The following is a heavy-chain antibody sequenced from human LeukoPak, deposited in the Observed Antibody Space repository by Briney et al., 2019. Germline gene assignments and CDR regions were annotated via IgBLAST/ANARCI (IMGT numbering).Heavy chain of an antibody. CDR2: IYYSGST. J-gene: IGHJ4*02. CDR1: SGSISSNNYY. CDR3: ARRGSRSGYFREFDY. D-gene: IGHD3-22*01. Sequence: KTSETLCLTCTVSSGSISSNNYYRAWIRQPPGKGLEWIGSIYYSGSTYYNPSLKSRVTISVDTSKIQFSLKLSSVTAADTAVYYCARRGSRSGYFREFDYWGQGTLVTVSS. V-gene: IGHV4-39*01.